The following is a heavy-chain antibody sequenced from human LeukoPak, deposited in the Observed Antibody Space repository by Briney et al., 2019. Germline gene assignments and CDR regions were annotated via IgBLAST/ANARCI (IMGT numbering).Heavy chain of an antibody. Sequence: ASVKVSCKASGYTFTSYGISWVRQAPGRGLEWMGWISAYNGNTNYAQKLQGRVTMTTDTSTSTAYMELRSLRSDDTAVYYCARSGECSSTSCYLFDYWGQGTLVTVSS. CDR2: ISAYNGNT. D-gene: IGHD2-2*03. CDR3: ARSGECSSTSCYLFDY. CDR1: GYTFTSYG. J-gene: IGHJ4*02. V-gene: IGHV1-18*01.